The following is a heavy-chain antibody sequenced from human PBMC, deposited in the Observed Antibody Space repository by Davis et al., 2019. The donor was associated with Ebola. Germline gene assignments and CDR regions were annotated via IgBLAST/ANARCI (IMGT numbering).Heavy chain of an antibody. V-gene: IGHV3-48*02. D-gene: IGHD6-13*01. CDR3: ARDYSSSWFYYGLDV. Sequence: GESLKLPCAASGFILRSYSMNWVRQAPGKGLKWVSYISSSSSTIYYADSVKGRFTISRDNAKNSLYLQMNSLRDEDTAVYYCARDYSSSWFYYGLDVRGKGTTVTVSS. CDR1: GFILRSYS. J-gene: IGHJ6*04. CDR2: ISSSSSTI.